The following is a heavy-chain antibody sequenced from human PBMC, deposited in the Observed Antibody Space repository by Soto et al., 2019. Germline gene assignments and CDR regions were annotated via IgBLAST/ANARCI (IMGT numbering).Heavy chain of an antibody. Sequence: QVQLVESGGGVVQPGRSLRLSCAGPGFTFSIFTLHWVRQAPGKGLEWVAVISHDGNTRKYADSLKDRFTISRDNSKNTLYLQMNSLRSEDTALYYCARAQGFDTTSYPSVYWGQGTLVTVSS. CDR2: ISHDGNTR. V-gene: IGHV3-30-3*01. CDR1: GFTFSIFT. J-gene: IGHJ4*02. CDR3: ARAQGFDTTSYPSVY. D-gene: IGHD1-26*01.